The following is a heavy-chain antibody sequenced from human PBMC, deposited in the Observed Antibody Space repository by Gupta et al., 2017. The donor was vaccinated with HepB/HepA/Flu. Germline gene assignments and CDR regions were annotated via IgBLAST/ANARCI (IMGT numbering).Heavy chain of an antibody. CDR1: GDSVSNGVYY. J-gene: IGHJ4*02. CDR2: IYYSRRT. D-gene: IGHD5/OR15-5a*01. V-gene: IGHV4-31*03. Sequence: QVQLQESGPGLVKPSQTLSLTCSVSGDSVSNGVYYWTWIRQYPGTGLEWIGYIYYSRRTYNPSLKSRVAISVDTSKNQFSLKGTSVTAADTAVYYCATSTRVTLVAYWGRGTLVTVSS. CDR3: ATSTRVTLVAY.